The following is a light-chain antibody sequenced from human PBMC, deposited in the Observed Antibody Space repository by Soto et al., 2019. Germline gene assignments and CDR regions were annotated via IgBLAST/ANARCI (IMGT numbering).Light chain of an antibody. Sequence: EIVLTQSPATLSLSPGERATLTCRASQSVTKYIAWYQQKPGQAPRPLIYDASNRGTGVPARFSGSGSGTDFTLTISSLAPENFAVYYCQQRSSWYSFGQGTKLEIK. CDR3: QQRSSWYS. CDR1: QSVTKY. J-gene: IGKJ2*03. V-gene: IGKV3-11*01. CDR2: DAS.